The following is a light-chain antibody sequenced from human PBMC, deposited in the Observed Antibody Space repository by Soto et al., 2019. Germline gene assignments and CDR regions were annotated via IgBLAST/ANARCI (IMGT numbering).Light chain of an antibody. V-gene: IGKV3-20*01. CDR2: GAS. CDR3: QQFGSSPGFT. Sequence: EIVLTQSPGTRSLSPEERATLSFRASQSINNRYLAWYQQKPGQAPRLIISGASSRATGIPDRFSGSGSGTDFTLTIIKLEPEDFAVYYCQQFGSSPGFTFGPVTKVDMK. J-gene: IGKJ3*01. CDR1: QSINNRY.